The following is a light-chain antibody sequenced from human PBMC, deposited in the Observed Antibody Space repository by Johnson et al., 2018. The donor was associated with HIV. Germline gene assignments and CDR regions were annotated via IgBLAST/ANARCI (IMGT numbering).Light chain of an antibody. CDR3: GTWDSSLSAGGG. CDR2: ENN. J-gene: IGLJ1*01. CDR1: SSNIGNNY. Sequence: VLTQPPSVSAAPGQKVTISCSGSSSNIGNNYVSWYQQLPGTAHKLLIYENNKRPSGIPDRFSGSKSGTSATLGITGLQTGDEADYYCGTWDSSLSAGGGFGTGTKVTVL. V-gene: IGLV1-51*02.